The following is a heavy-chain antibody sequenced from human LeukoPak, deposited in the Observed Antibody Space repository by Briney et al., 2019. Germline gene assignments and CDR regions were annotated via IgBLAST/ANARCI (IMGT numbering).Heavy chain of an antibody. V-gene: IGHV4-34*01. CDR3: ARSHLLPRGTFYI. CDR1: GAFLCGYY. D-gene: IGHD2-15*01. J-gene: IGHJ3*02. Sequence: SETLSLTCAVSGAFLCGYYWRWIRHSPGKALEWIWEINHGGFTNYYPDLKRRVIISVDTSTNQIALRLSSLTAADTAVDFCARSHLLPRGTFYIWGQGTVVAVFS. CDR2: INHGGFT.